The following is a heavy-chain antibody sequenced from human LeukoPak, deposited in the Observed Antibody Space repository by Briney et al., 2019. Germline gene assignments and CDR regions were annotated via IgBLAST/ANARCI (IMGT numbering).Heavy chain of an antibody. Sequence: PGGSLRLSCAASGFTFSSYAMSWVRQAPGKGLEWVSAISGSGGSTYYADSVKGRFTISRDNSKNTLYLQMNSLRAEDTAVYYCAKDHWSGSFEGYFDYWGQGTLVTVSS. V-gene: IGHV3-23*01. CDR1: GFTFSSYA. J-gene: IGHJ4*02. CDR3: AKDHWSGSFEGYFDY. CDR2: ISGSGGST. D-gene: IGHD1-26*01.